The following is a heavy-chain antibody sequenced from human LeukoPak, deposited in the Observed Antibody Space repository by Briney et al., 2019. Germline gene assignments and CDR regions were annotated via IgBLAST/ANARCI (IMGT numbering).Heavy chain of an antibody. V-gene: IGHV3-48*01. J-gene: IGHJ4*02. Sequence: PGGSLRLSCAASGFTFSSYSMNWVRQAPGKGLEWVSYISSSSSTIYYADSVKGRFAISRDNAKNSLYLQMTSLRAEDTAVYYCAREVYYTRNYFDYWGQGTLVTVSS. D-gene: IGHD3-3*01. CDR1: GFTFSSYS. CDR2: ISSSSSTI. CDR3: AREVYYTRNYFDY.